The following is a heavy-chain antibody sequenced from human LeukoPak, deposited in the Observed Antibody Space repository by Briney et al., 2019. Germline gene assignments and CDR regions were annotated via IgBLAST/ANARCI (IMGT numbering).Heavy chain of an antibody. CDR1: GLTFGSYG. Sequence: GGSRRHSCAASGLTFGSYGMSWFRQAPGKGLEWVSTITSSGGSTYYADSVKGRFTISRDNSKNTVYLQMNSLRDEETAVYYCATVGYCPGDCQNYPFDYWGQGTLVTVSS. CDR3: ATVGYCPGDCQNYPFDY. D-gene: IGHD2-21*02. V-gene: IGHV3-23*01. J-gene: IGHJ4*02. CDR2: ITSSGGST.